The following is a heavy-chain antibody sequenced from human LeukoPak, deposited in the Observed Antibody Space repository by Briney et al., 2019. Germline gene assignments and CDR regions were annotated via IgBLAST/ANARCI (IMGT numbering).Heavy chain of an antibody. V-gene: IGHV3-74*01. Sequence: GGSLRLSCSASGFTFSNYWMHWARQAPGKGLVWVTRIDNDGTFTNYADSVKGRFTISRDNAENTLYLQMNGLRVEDTAVYYCIRGSNAWNGMDVWGQGTTVTVSS. J-gene: IGHJ6*02. CDR2: IDNDGTFT. CDR1: GFTFSNYW. CDR3: IRGSNAWNGMDV. D-gene: IGHD6-19*01.